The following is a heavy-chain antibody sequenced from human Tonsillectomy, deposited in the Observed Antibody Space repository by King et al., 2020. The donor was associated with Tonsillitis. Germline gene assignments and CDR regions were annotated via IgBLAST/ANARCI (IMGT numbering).Heavy chain of an antibody. CDR3: ARYSLTYYYDSSGYSPSKYFDL. J-gene: IGHJ2*01. CDR2: IIPIFGTA. CDR1: GGTFSSYA. Sequence: QLVQSGAEVKKPGSSVKVSCKASGGTFSSYAISWVRQAPGQGLEWMGGIIPIFGTANYAQKFQGRVTITADESTSTAYMELSSLRSEDTAVYYSARYSLTYYYDSSGYSPSKYFDLWGRGTLVTVSS. V-gene: IGHV1-69*01. D-gene: IGHD3-22*01.